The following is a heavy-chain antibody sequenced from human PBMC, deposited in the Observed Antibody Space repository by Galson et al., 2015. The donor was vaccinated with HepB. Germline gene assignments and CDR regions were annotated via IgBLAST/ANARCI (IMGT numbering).Heavy chain of an antibody. J-gene: IGHJ6*02. Sequence: ETLSLTCTVSGGSLSGSYWSWTRQPPGKGLEWIGYIYYSGSTNYNPSIKSRVTMSLDISKNQFSLKLSSVTAADTAVYYCARSGTSTSWLYYYYGMDVWGQGTTVTVSS. D-gene: IGHD2-2*01. V-gene: IGHV4-59*01. CDR1: GGSLSGSY. CDR2: IYYSGST. CDR3: ARSGTSTSWLYYYYGMDV.